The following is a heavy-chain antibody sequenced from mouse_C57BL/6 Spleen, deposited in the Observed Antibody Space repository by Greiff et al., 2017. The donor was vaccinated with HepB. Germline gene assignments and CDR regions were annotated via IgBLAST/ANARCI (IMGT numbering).Heavy chain of an antibody. CDR3: AWGAYYSNHWYFDV. D-gene: IGHD2-5*01. CDR2: ISYDGSN. V-gene: IGHV3-6*01. Sequence: EVKLEESGPGLVKPSQSLSLTCSVTGYSITSGYYWNWIRQFPGNKLEWMGYISYDGSNNYNPSLKNRISITRDTSKNQIFLKLHSVTTEDTATYYCAWGAYYSNHWYFDVWGTGTTVTVSS. J-gene: IGHJ1*03. CDR1: GYSITSGYY.